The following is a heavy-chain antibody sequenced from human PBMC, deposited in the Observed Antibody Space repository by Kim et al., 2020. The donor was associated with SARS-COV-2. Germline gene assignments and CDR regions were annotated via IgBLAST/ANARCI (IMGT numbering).Heavy chain of an antibody. Sequence: GGSLRLSCADSGFTFSRYCMSWVRQAPGKGLEWVAHVRESGGRTYHVDSVKGRFAISRDNAKKSLYMQMNSLRAEDTALYYCAKGDSSNWSFYHYWGQGTLVTVSS. CDR2: VRESGGRT. D-gene: IGHD6-13*01. CDR3: AKGDSSNWSFYHY. V-gene: IGHV3-23*01. J-gene: IGHJ4*02. CDR1: GFTFSRYC.